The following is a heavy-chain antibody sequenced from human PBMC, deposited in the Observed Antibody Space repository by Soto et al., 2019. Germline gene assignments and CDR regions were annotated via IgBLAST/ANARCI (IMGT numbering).Heavy chain of an antibody. CDR2: INHSGST. CDR1: GGSFSAYY. D-gene: IGHD3-22*01. V-gene: IGHV4-34*01. Sequence: SETLSLTCTVYGGSFSAYYWSWIRQPPGKGLEWIGEINHSGSTNYNPSLKSRVTISVDTSKNQFSLKLSSVTAADTAVHYCARMIVVVITTWRWFDPWGQGTLVTVSS. J-gene: IGHJ5*02. CDR3: ARMIVVVITTWRWFDP.